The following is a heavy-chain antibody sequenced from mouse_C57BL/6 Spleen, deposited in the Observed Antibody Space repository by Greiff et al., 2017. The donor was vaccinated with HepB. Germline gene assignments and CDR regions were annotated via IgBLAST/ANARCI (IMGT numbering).Heavy chain of an antibody. Sequence: VQLQQSGPGLVKPSQSLSLTCSVTGYSITSGYYWNWIRQFPGNKLEWMGYISYDGSNNYNPSLKNRISITRDTSKNQFFLKLNSVTTEDTATYYCARGNDAMDYWGQGTSVTVSS. CDR1: GYSITSGYY. CDR2: ISYDGSN. V-gene: IGHV3-6*01. CDR3: ARGNDAMDY. J-gene: IGHJ4*01.